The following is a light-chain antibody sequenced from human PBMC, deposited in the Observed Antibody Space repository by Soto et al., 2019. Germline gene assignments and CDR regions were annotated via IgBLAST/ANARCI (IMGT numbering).Light chain of an antibody. CDR2: GAS. CDR1: QSVSNN. J-gene: IGKJ1*01. CDR3: QHYNHWLWT. Sequence: EIVLTQSPGTLSLSPGERATLSCRASQSVSNNYLAWYQQKPGQAPRLLIYGASNRATGIPARFSGIGSGTEFTLTISSLQSEDSAVYYCQHYNHWLWTFGQGTKVDIK. V-gene: IGKV3D-15*01.